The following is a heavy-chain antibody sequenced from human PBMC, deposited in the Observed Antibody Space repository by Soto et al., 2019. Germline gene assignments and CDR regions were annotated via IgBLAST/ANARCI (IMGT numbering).Heavy chain of an antibody. CDR3: ARGTDSSSSEPYYYYYYMDA. CDR2: IGTAGDT. CDR1: GFTFSSYD. V-gene: IGHV3-13*01. J-gene: IGHJ6*03. Sequence: GGSLRLSCAASGFTFSSYDMHWVRQATGKGLEWVSAIGTAGDTYYPGSVKGRFTISRENAKNSLYLQMNSLRAGDTAVYYCARGTDSSSSEPYYYYYYMDAWGKGTTVTVSS. D-gene: IGHD6-6*01.